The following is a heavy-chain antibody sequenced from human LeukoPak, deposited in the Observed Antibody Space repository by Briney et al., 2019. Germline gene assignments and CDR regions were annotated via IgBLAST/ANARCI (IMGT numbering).Heavy chain of an antibody. CDR3: ARDRGAARHFDY. CDR2: ISGSGSPI. V-gene: IGHV3-11*04. J-gene: IGHJ4*02. D-gene: IGHD6-6*01. Sequence: PGGFLRLSCAASGFTFSDYYMSWIRQAPGKGLEWVSYISGSGSPIYYADSMKGRFTISRDNAKNSLYLQMNSLRADDTAVYYCARDRGAARHFDYWGQGTLVTVSS. CDR1: GFTFSDYY.